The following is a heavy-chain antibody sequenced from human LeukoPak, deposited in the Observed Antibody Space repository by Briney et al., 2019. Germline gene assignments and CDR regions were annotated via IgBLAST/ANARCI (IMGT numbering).Heavy chain of an antibody. V-gene: IGHV4-59*01. Sequence: PSETLSLTCTVSGGSFRTYYWTWIRQPPGKGLEWIGNIYYSGNTNYNPSLKSRVTISLDTSKNQFSLNLGSVTAADTAIYYCARDRRNSGNNYYFDNWGQGTLVTVSS. D-gene: IGHD6-19*01. CDR3: ARDRRNSGNNYYFDN. CDR1: GGSFRTYY. CDR2: IYYSGNT. J-gene: IGHJ4*02.